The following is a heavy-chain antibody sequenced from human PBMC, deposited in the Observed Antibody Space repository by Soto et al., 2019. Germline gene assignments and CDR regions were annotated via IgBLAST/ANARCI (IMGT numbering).Heavy chain of an antibody. D-gene: IGHD3-3*01. Sequence: QITLKESGPTLVKPTQTLTLTCTFSGFSLSSSGVGVGWIRQPPGKALEWLALVSWDDDKRYSPSLKSRVTIAEGPSNNQVVLTITNMDPVDTATYYCAQARRMTFFGLFYYMDVWGKGTTVSVSS. V-gene: IGHV2-5*02. CDR1: GFSLSSSGVG. CDR2: VSWDDDK. J-gene: IGHJ6*03. CDR3: AQARRMTFFGLFYYMDV.